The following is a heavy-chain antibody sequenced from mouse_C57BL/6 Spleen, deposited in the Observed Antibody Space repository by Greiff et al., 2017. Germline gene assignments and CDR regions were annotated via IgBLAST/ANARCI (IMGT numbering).Heavy chain of an antibody. V-gene: IGHV1-42*01. Sequence: VQLQQSGPELVKPGASVKISRKASGYSFTGYYMNWVKQSPEKSLEWIGEINPSTGGTTYNQKFKAKATLTVDKSSSTAYMQLKSLTSEDSAVYYCARGGYAPYAMDYWGQGTSVTVSS. CDR3: ARGGYAPYAMDY. D-gene: IGHD3-2*02. J-gene: IGHJ4*01. CDR2: INPSTGGT. CDR1: GYSFTGYY.